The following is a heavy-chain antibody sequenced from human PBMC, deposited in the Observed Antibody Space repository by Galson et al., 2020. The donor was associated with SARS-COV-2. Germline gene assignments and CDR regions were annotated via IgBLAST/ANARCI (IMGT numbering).Heavy chain of an antibody. D-gene: IGHD3-22*01. J-gene: IGHJ4*02. CDR2: ITSGGSTT. CDR1: GFTFSDNY. V-gene: IGHV3-11*01. CDR3: ARDQVVMVITLEDAYSDD. Sequence: TGGSLRLSCAASGFTFSDNYMSWIRQAPGKGLEWVSYITSGGSTTYYADSVKGRFTISRDNAKNSLYLEMNSLRAEDTAIYYCARDQVVMVITLEDAYSDDWGQGTLVTVSS.